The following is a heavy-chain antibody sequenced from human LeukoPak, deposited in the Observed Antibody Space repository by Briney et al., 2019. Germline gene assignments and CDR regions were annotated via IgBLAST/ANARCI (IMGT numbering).Heavy chain of an antibody. CDR2: ISSSSSYI. D-gene: IGHD5/OR15-5a*01. J-gene: IGHJ4*02. CDR3: ARQSRETRSVYEYYFDY. Sequence: PGGSLRLSCAASGFTFSSYSMNWVRQAPGKGLEWVSSISSSSSYIYYADSVKGRFTISRDNAKNSLFLQMNSLRAGDTAVYYCARQSRETRSVYEYYFDYWGQGALVTVSS. CDR1: GFTFSSYS. V-gene: IGHV3-21*04.